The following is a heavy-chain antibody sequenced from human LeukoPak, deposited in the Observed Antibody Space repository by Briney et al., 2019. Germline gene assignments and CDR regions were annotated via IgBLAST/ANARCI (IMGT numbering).Heavy chain of an antibody. J-gene: IGHJ4*02. D-gene: IGHD3-9*01. CDR3: ARLGATRYFDWLLYQFDY. V-gene: IGHV3-7*01. CDR1: GFTFSSYW. Sequence: GGSLRLSCAASGFTFSSYWMSWVRQAPGKGLEWVANIKQDGSEKYYVDSVKGRFTISRDNAKNSLYLQMNSLRAEDTAVYYCARLGATRYFDWLLYQFDYWGQGTLVTVSS. CDR2: IKQDGSEK.